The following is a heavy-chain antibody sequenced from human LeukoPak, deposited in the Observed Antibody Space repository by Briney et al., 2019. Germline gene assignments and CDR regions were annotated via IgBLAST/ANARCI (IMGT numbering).Heavy chain of an antibody. J-gene: IGHJ4*02. CDR2: ISDSGGST. CDR1: GITLSNYG. CDR3: ARRGVVIRVILVGFHKEAFYFDS. V-gene: IGHV3-23*01. D-gene: IGHD3-22*01. Sequence: GGSLRLSCAVSGITLSNYGMSWVRQAPGKGLEWVAGISDSGGSTNYADSVKGRFTIPRDNPKNTLYLQMNSLRAEDTAVYFCARRGVVIRVILVGFHKEAFYFDSWGQGALVTVSS.